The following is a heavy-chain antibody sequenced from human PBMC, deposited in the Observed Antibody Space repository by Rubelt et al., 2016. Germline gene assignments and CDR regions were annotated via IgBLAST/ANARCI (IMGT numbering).Heavy chain of an antibody. CDR1: GFTFSSYA. CDR2: IKSKTDGGTT. Sequence: EAQLLESGGGWVQPGGSVRLSCAASGFTFSSYAMNWVRQAPGKGLEWVGRIKSKTDGGTTDYAAPVKGRFTISRDDSKDTLYLQMNSLKTEDTAGYYCTTVVGYGSSWPLVYWGQGTLVTVSS. CDR3: TTVVGYGSSWPLVY. V-gene: IGHV3-15*07. D-gene: IGHD6-13*01. J-gene: IGHJ4*01.